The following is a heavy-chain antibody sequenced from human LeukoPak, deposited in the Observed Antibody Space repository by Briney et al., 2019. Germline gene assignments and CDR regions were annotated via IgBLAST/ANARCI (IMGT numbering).Heavy chain of an antibody. D-gene: IGHD6-13*01. Sequence: PSETLSLTCTVSGGSISSGDYYWSWIRQPPGKGLEWIGYIYYSGSTYYNPSLKSRVTISVDTSKNQFSLKLSSVTAADTAVYYCARALFVYSITNWFDPWGQGTLVTVSS. V-gene: IGHV4-30-4*01. J-gene: IGHJ5*02. CDR3: ARALFVYSITNWFDP. CDR1: GGSISSGDYY. CDR2: IYYSGST.